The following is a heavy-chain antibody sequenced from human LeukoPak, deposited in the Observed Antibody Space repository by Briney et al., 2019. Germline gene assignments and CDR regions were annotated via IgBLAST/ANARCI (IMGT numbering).Heavy chain of an antibody. CDR3: ARDWGLRRDWYFDL. J-gene: IGHJ2*01. V-gene: IGHV4-4*07. CDR2: IYTSGST. CDR1: GGPISSYY. D-gene: IGHD4-17*01. Sequence: SETLSLTCTVSGGPISSYYWSWIRQPAGKGLEWIGRIYTSGSTNYNPSLKSRVTMSVDTSKNQFSLKLSSVTAADTAVYYCARDWGLRRDWYFDLWGRGTLVTVSS.